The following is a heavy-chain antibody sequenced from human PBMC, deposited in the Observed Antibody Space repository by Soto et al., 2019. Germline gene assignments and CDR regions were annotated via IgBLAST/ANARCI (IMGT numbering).Heavy chain of an antibody. V-gene: IGHV3-7*01. D-gene: IGHD1-1*01. Sequence: EVQLVESGGGLVQPGGSLRLSCAASGFTFSNYGMSWVRQAPGKGLEWVANLKPDGTGKCYVGSMKGRFAISRDNAKNPLYLQMSGLRVEDTAVYYCARDVAGGNFDYWGQGTLVTVSS. CDR2: LKPDGTGK. CDR3: ARDVAGGNFDY. CDR1: GFTFSNYG. J-gene: IGHJ4*02.